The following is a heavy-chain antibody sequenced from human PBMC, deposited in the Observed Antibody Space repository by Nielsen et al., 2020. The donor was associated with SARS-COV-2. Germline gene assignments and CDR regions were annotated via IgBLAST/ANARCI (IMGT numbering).Heavy chain of an antibody. D-gene: IGHD6-19*01. CDR2: IHSIGST. Sequence: WIRQPPGKGLEWIGYIHSIGSTNYNPSLKSRVTISADTSKNQFSLRLTSVSAADAAVYYCATVGSGWYKFFDYWGQGALVTVSS. V-gene: IGHV4-59*12. CDR3: ATVGSGWYKFFDY. J-gene: IGHJ4*02.